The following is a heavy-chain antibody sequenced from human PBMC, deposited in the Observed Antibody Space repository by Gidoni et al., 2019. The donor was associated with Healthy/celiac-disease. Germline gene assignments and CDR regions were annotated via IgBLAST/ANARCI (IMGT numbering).Heavy chain of an antibody. V-gene: IGHV4-61*02. Sequence: QVQLQESGPGLVKPSQTLSLTCTVPGGSISSGRYYWSWIRQPAGKGLEWIGRIYTSGSTNYNPSLKSRVTISVDTSKNQFSLKLSSVTAADTAVYYCARGRGSGYYYYYYYGMDVWGQGTTVTVSS. CDR3: ARGRGSGYYYYYYYGMDV. CDR2: IYTSGST. J-gene: IGHJ6*02. CDR1: GGSISSGRYY. D-gene: IGHD3-22*01.